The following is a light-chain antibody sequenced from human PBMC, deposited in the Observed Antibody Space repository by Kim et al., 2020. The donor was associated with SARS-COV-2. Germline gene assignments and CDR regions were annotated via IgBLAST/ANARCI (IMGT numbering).Light chain of an antibody. CDR3: QQYYSYPRA. V-gene: IGKV1-8*01. CDR1: QGISSY. J-gene: IGKJ1*01. Sequence: ASTGDRVTSTCRASQGISSYLAWYQKKPGKAPKLLIYAASTLQSGVPSRFSGSGSGTDFTLTISCLQTEDFANYYCQQYYSYPRAFGQRTKVDIK. CDR2: AAS.